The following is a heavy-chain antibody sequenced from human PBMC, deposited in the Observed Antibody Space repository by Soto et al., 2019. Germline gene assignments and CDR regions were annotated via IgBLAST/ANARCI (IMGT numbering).Heavy chain of an antibody. CDR1: GFTLSDHY. V-gene: IGHV3-72*01. J-gene: IGHJ4*02. CDR3: VRWDSGNPEN. D-gene: IGHD1-26*01. CDR2: TKNKAQRYTT. Sequence: EVQLVESGGGLVQPGGFLGLSCVVSGFTLSDHYIDWVRQAPGKGLEWVGRTKNKAQRYTTEYAASVKGRFTISRDDSENSVYLQMNSLKTEDTAVYYCVRWDSGNPENWGQGTLVTVSS.